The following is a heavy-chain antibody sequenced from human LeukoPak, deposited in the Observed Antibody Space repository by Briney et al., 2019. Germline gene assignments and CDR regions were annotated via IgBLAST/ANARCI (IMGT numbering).Heavy chain of an antibody. Sequence: SETLSLTCTVSGYSISSGYYWGWIRQPPGKGLEWIGSIYHSGSTYYNPSLKSRVTMSVDMSKNQFSLKLRSVTAADTAVYYCARDDKVLLAFGEKGAFDIWGQGTTVSVSS. D-gene: IGHD3-10*01. CDR2: IYHSGST. V-gene: IGHV4-38-2*02. J-gene: IGHJ3*02. CDR1: GYSISSGYY. CDR3: ARDDKVLLAFGEKGAFDI.